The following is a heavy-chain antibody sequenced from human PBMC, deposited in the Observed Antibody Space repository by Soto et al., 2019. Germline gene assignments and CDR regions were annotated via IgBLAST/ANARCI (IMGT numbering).Heavy chain of an antibody. J-gene: IGHJ4*02. Sequence: GGSLRLSCAASGFTFSDYYMSWIRQAPGKGLEWVSYISSSSSYTNYAGSVKGRFTISRDNAKNSLYLQMNSLRAEDTAVYYCARDWRQYYYDSSGPHSYYFDYWGQGTLVTVSS. V-gene: IGHV3-11*05. CDR3: ARDWRQYYYDSSGPHSYYFDY. CDR2: ISSSSSYT. CDR1: GFTFSDYY. D-gene: IGHD3-22*01.